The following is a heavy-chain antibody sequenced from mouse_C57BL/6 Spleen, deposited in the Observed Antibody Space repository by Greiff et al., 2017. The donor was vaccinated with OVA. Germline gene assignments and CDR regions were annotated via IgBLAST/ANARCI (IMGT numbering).Heavy chain of an antibody. CDR3: AREDYGSSFAY. J-gene: IGHJ3*01. CDR2: FHPYNDDT. CDR1: GYTFTTYP. V-gene: IGHV1-47*01. Sequence: VHLVESGAELVKPGASVKMSCKASGYTFTTYPIEWMKQNHGKSLEWIGNFHPYNDDTKYNEKFKGKATLTVEKSSSTVYMELSRLTSDDSAVYYCAREDYGSSFAYWGQGTLVTVSA. D-gene: IGHD1-1*01.